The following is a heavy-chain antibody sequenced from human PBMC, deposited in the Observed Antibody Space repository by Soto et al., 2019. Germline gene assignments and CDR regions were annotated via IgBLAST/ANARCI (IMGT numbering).Heavy chain of an antibody. D-gene: IGHD2-2*01. CDR3: GTVRASWYIDY. CDR2: ISHSWTT. J-gene: IGHJ4*02. CDR1: GGSISGTPYY. Sequence: PSETLSLTCTVSGGSISGTPYYWAWLRQSPGKGLEWIAYISHSWTTYYNPSLKSRVSISADTCRNQFSLELQSVTAADTAVYYCGTVRASWYIDYWGQGTPVTSPQ. V-gene: IGHV4-31*03.